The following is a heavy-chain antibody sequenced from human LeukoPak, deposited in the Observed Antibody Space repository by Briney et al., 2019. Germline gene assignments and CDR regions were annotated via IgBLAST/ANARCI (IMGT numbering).Heavy chain of an antibody. Sequence: GGSLRLSCAASGFTFSSYGMHWVRQAPGKGLEWVAFIRYDGSNKYYADSVKGRFTISRDNSKNTLYLQMNSLRAEDTAVYYCAKYLAAAAYPYYYYGMDVWGQGTTVTVSS. J-gene: IGHJ6*02. CDR3: AKYLAAAAYPYYYYGMDV. CDR1: GFTFSSYG. V-gene: IGHV3-30*02. CDR2: IRYDGSNK. D-gene: IGHD6-13*01.